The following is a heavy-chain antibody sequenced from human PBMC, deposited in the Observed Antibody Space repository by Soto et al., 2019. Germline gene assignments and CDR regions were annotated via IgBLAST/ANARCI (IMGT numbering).Heavy chain of an antibody. D-gene: IGHD6-6*01. V-gene: IGHV3-53*01. Sequence: EVQLVESGGGLIQPGGSLRLSCAASGFTVSSNYMSWVRQAPGKGLEWVSVIYSGGSTYYADSVKGRFTISRDNSKNTLYLQMNSLRAEDTAVYYCARDRRRPHRGMDVWGQQTTVTVSS. CDR3: ARDRRRPHRGMDV. CDR1: GFTVSSNY. CDR2: IYSGGST. J-gene: IGHJ6*02.